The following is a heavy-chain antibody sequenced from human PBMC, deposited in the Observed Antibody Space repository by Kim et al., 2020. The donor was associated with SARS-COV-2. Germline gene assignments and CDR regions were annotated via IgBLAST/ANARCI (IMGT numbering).Heavy chain of an antibody. CDR3: ARDLSRFVDLWGIVGASPLSNGMDV. CDR1: GYTFTSYY. V-gene: IGHV1-46*01. D-gene: IGHD1-26*01. Sequence: ASVKFSCKASGYTFTSYYMHWVRQAPGQGLEWMGIINPGGGSTSYAQKFQGRVTMTRDTSTSTVYMELSSLRSEDTAVYYCARDLSRFVDLWGIVGASPLSNGMDVWGQGTTVTVSS. CDR2: INPGGGST. J-gene: IGHJ6*02.